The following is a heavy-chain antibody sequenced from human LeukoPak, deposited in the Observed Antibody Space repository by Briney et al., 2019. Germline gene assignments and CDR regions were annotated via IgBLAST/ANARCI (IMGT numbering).Heavy chain of an antibody. J-gene: IGHJ4*02. CDR2: IYHSGST. D-gene: IGHD3-10*01. CDR3: ARDRLLITMVRGVIEEGYYFDY. Sequence: PSETLSLTCTVSGGSISSGGYYWSWIRQPPGKGLEWIGCIYHSGSTYYNPSLKSRVTISVDRSKNQFSLKLSSVTAADTAVYYCARDRLLITMVRGVIEEGYYFDYWGQGTLVTVSS. CDR1: GGSISSGGYY. V-gene: IGHV4-30-2*01.